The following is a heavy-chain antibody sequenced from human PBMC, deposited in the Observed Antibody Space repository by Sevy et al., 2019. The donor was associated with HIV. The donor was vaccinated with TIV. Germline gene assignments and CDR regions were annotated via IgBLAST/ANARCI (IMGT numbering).Heavy chain of an antibody. CDR2: ISGSGGST. CDR1: GFTFSSYA. V-gene: IGHV3-23*01. Sequence: GGSLRLSCAASGFTFSSYAMSWVRQAPGKGLEWVSAISGSGGSTYYADSVKGRFTISRDNSKNTLYLQVNSLRAEDTAVYYCAKIQVGATTGDAFDIWGQGTMVTVSS. J-gene: IGHJ3*02. CDR3: AKIQVGATTGDAFDI. D-gene: IGHD1-26*01.